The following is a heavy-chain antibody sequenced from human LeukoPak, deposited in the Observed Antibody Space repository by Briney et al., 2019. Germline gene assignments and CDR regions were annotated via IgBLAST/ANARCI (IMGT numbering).Heavy chain of an antibody. Sequence: SETLSLTCSVSGGSIRSYYWSWIRQPPGKGLEWIGYIHNSGSTNYNPSLKSRVTMSVDTSKNQFSLKPSSVTAADTAVYYCARSLVLYSSSTGYMDVWGKGTTVTVSS. V-gene: IGHV4-59*01. D-gene: IGHD6-6*01. CDR2: IHNSGST. CDR3: ARSLVLYSSSTGYMDV. CDR1: GGSIRSYY. J-gene: IGHJ6*03.